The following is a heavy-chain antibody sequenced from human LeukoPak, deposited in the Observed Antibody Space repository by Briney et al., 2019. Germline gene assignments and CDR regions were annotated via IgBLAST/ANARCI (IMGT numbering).Heavy chain of an antibody. V-gene: IGHV1-69*01. Sequence: KVXCXASXGTFIXYAISWVRQAPGQGLEWMGGIIPIFGTANYAQKFQGRVTITADESTSTAYMEMSSLRSEDTAVYYCASSLYDFWSGSPTHNTHDAFDIWGQGTMLTVSS. D-gene: IGHD3-3*01. CDR3: ASSLYDFWSGSPTHNTHDAFDI. J-gene: IGHJ3*02. CDR2: IIPIFGTA. CDR1: XGTFIXYA.